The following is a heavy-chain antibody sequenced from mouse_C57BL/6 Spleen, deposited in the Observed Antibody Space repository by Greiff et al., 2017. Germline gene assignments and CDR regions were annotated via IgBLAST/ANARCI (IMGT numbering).Heavy chain of an antibody. CDR3: ARRGTTVVPYYFDY. Sequence: QVQLQQSGPELVRPGVSVKISCKGSGYTFTDYAMHWVKQSHAKSLEWIGVISTYYGDASYNQKFKGKATMTVDKSSSTAYMELARLTSEDSAVYYCARRGTTVVPYYFDYWGQGTTLTVSS. J-gene: IGHJ2*01. CDR1: GYTFTDYA. CDR2: ISTYYGDA. V-gene: IGHV1-67*01. D-gene: IGHD1-1*01.